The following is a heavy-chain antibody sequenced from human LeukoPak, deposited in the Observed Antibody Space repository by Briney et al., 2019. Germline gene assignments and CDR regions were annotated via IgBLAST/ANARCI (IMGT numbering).Heavy chain of an antibody. CDR3: ASSPLRGIAAAGTTKYYMDV. J-gene: IGHJ6*03. D-gene: IGHD6-13*01. CDR1: GGTFSSYA. V-gene: IGHV1-69*01. CDR2: IIPIFGTA. Sequence: GSSVKVSCKASGGTFSSYAISWVRQAPGQGLEWMGGIIPIFGTANYAQKFQGRVTITADESTSTAYMELSSLRSEDTAVYYCASSPLRGIAAAGTTKYYMDVWGKGTTVTISS.